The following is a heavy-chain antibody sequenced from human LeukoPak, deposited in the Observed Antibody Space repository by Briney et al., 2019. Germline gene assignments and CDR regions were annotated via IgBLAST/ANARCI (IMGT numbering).Heavy chain of an antibody. Sequence: PGGSLRLSCAASGFTFSGSAMHWVRQASGKGLEWVGRIRSKANSYAIAYAASVKGRFTISRDDSKNTAYLQMNSLKTEDTAVYYCTRHGGGNCSSTSCSFDYWGQGTLVTVSS. CDR3: TRHGGGNCSSTSCSFDY. J-gene: IGHJ4*02. V-gene: IGHV3-73*01. D-gene: IGHD2-2*01. CDR2: IRSKANSYAI. CDR1: GFTFSGSA.